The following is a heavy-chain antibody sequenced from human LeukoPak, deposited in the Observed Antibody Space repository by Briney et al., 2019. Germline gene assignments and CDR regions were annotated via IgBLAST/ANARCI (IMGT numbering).Heavy chain of an antibody. V-gene: IGHV3-30-3*01. CDR2: ISYDGSNK. Sequence: GGSLRLSCAASGFTFSSYAMPWVRQAPGKGLEWVAVISYDGSNKYYADSVKGRFTISRDNSKKTLYLQMNGPAAEATAAYYCAREWVAYYDCWSGYPTPGYFDYWGQGTLVTVSS. J-gene: IGHJ4*02. CDR1: GFTFSSYA. D-gene: IGHD3-3*01. CDR3: AREWVAYYDCWSGYPTPGYFDY.